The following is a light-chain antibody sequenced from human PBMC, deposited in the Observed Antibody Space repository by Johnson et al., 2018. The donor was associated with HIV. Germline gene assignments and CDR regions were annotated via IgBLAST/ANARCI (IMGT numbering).Light chain of an antibody. V-gene: IGLV1-51*01. CDR3: GTWDSSLSAGEV. J-gene: IGLJ1*01. CDR1: SSNIGNNY. CDR2: DNN. Sequence: QPVLTQPPSVSAAPGQKVTISCSGSSSNIGNNYVSWYQQLPGTAPKLLIYDNNKRPSGIPDRFSGSTSGTSATLGITGLQTGDEADYYCGTWDSSLSAGEVFGTGTKVTVL.